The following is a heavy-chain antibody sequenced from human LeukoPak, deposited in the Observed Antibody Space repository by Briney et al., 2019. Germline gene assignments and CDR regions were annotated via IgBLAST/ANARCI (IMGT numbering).Heavy chain of an antibody. J-gene: IGHJ4*02. CDR1: GGSFSGYY. CDR3: ARGQRGYSSSHSPAFGYYFDY. D-gene: IGHD6-6*01. V-gene: IGHV4-34*01. Sequence: PSETLSLTCAVYGGSFSGYYWSWIRKPPGKGLEWIGEINHSGSTNYNPSLKSRVTISVDTSKNQFPLKLSSVTAADTAVYYCARGQRGYSSSHSPAFGYYFDYWGQGTLVTVSS. CDR2: INHSGST.